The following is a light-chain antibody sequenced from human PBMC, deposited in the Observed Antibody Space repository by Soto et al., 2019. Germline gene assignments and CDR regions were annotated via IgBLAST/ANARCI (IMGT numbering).Light chain of an antibody. J-gene: IGKJ4*01. Sequence: DIVMTQSQDSLAVSLGERATINCKSSQSLFYSSNNQNFLAWYQQKPGQPPKLLIYWASTRESGVPDRFSGSGSGTDFTLTISSLQAEDVAIYYCQQYYSLPLSSGGGTKVDIK. CDR1: QSLFYSSNNQNF. CDR3: QQYYSLPLS. V-gene: IGKV4-1*01. CDR2: WAS.